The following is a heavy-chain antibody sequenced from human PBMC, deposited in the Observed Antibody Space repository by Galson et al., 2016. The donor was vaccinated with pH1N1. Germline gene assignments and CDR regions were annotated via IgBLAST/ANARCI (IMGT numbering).Heavy chain of an antibody. D-gene: IGHD4-23*01. CDR3: VKDSDYGGQLR. Sequence: SLRLSCAASGFTFNSNAMHWVCQAPGKGLEWVAFIRFDGSKKYYADSVKGRFTISRDNSRATLFLQMNSLRPEDTAVYYCVKDSDYGGQLRWGQGTLVTVSS. J-gene: IGHJ4*02. V-gene: IGHV3-30*02. CDR1: GFTFNSNA. CDR2: IRFDGSKK.